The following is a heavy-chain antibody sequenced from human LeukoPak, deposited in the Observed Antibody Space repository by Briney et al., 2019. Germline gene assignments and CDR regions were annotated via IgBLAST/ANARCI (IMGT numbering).Heavy chain of an antibody. Sequence: RSLRLSCAASGFTFSSYGMHWVRQAPAKGLEWVAVIWYDGSNKYYADSVKGRFTISRDNSKNTLYLQMNSLRAEDTAVYYCARDGSGGSFDYWGQGTLVTVSS. CDR2: IWYDGSNK. CDR1: GFTFSSYG. V-gene: IGHV3-33*01. J-gene: IGHJ4*02. CDR3: ARDGSGGSFDY. D-gene: IGHD2-15*01.